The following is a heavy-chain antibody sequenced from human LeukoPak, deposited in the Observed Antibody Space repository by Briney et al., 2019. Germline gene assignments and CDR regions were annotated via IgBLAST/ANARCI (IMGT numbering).Heavy chain of an antibody. CDR1: GGSFSGYY. CDR3: ARYSSGWDYYFDY. J-gene: IGHJ4*02. Sequence: SETLSLTCAVYGGSFSGYYWSWIRQPPGKGLEWIGEINHSGSTNYNPSLKSRVTISVDTSKNQFSLKLSSVTAADTAVYYCARYSSGWDYYFDYWGQGTLVTVSS. V-gene: IGHV4-34*01. CDR2: INHSGST. D-gene: IGHD6-19*01.